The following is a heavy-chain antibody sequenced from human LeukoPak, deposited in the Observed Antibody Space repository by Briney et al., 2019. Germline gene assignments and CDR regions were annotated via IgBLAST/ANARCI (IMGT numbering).Heavy chain of an antibody. CDR2: ISYDGSNK. Sequence: GGSLRLSCAASGFTFSSYGMHWVRQAPGKGLEWVAVISYDGSNKYYADSVKGRFTISRDNAKNTLYLQMNSLRAEDTAVYYCAKTDLEWLLSPFDYWGQGTLVTVSS. D-gene: IGHD3-3*01. V-gene: IGHV3-30*18. CDR3: AKTDLEWLLSPFDY. CDR1: GFTFSSYG. J-gene: IGHJ4*02.